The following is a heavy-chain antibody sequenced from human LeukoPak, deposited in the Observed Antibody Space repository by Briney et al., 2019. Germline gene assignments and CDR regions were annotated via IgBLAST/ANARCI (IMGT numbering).Heavy chain of an antibody. D-gene: IGHD3-9*01. J-gene: IGHJ4*02. Sequence: GASVKVSCKASGYTFTSYGISWVRQAPGQGLEWMGWINPNSGGTNYAQKFQGRVTMTRDTSISTAYMELSRLRSDDTAVYYCARPILTGYYNRGGRGYFDYWGQGTLVTVSS. CDR3: ARPILTGYYNRGGRGYFDY. CDR2: INPNSGGT. CDR1: GYTFTSYG. V-gene: IGHV1-2*02.